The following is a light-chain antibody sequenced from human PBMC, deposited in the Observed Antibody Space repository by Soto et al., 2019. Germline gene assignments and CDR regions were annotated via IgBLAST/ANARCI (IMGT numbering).Light chain of an antibody. Sequence: EIVLTQSPGTLSLSPGERATLSCRASQTVSSIFLAWYQQKPGQAPRILIYGASTRATGIPDRFSGSGSGTDFTLTIRRLEPEDFAMYYCQQYESSRTFGQGTKVEMK. CDR1: QTVSSIF. CDR3: QQYESSRT. CDR2: GAS. V-gene: IGKV3-20*01. J-gene: IGKJ1*01.